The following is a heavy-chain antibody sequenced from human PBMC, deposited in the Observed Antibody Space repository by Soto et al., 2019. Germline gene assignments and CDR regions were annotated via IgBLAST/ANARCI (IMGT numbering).Heavy chain of an antibody. J-gene: IGHJ4*02. D-gene: IGHD3-9*01. CDR1: GYTFTSYG. Sequence: GASVKVSCKASGYTFTSYGISWVRQAPGQGLEWMGWISAYNGNTNYAQKLQGRVTMTTDTSTSTAYMELRSLRSDDTAVYYCARDHDILTGYSPGDYWRQGTLVTVSS. CDR2: ISAYNGNT. V-gene: IGHV1-18*04. CDR3: ARDHDILTGYSPGDY.